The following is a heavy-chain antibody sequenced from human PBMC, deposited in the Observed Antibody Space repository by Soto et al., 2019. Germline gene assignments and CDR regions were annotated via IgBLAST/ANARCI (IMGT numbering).Heavy chain of an antibody. CDR2: ISYDGSNK. CDR1: GFTFSSYA. Sequence: QVQLVESGGGVVQPGRSLRLSCAASGFTFSSYAMHWVRQAPGKGLEWVAVISYDGSNKYYADSVKGRFTISRDNSKNTLYLQMNSLRAEDTAVYYCASRPFIEGRDCWGQGTLVTVSS. CDR3: ASRPFIEGRDC. V-gene: IGHV3-30-3*01. J-gene: IGHJ4*02.